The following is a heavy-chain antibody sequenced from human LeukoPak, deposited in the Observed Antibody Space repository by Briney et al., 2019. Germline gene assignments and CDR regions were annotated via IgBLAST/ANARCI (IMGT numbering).Heavy chain of an antibody. CDR2: INHSGST. Sequence: PSETLSLTCAVYGGSFSGYYWSWIRQPPGKGLEWIGEINHSGSTIYNPSLKSRVTISIDTSKNQFSLKLSSVTAADTAVYYCARLPYCGGDCYDGIRAFDIWGQGTMVTVSS. J-gene: IGHJ3*02. V-gene: IGHV4-34*01. CDR1: GGSFSGYY. CDR3: ARLPYCGGDCYDGIRAFDI. D-gene: IGHD2-21*02.